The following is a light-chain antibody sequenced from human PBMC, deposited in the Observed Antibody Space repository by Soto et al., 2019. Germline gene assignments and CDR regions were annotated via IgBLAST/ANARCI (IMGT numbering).Light chain of an antibody. V-gene: IGKV3-15*01. CDR1: QSVSSN. CDR2: GAY. Sequence: VLTQSPATLSLSPGERATLSCRGSQSVSSNLAWYQQKPCQAPRLLIYGAYTRATGIPARFSGSGSGTEFTLIISSLQSEDFAVYYCQQHNNWPPWTCGQGTKVDIK. CDR3: QQHNNWPPWT. J-gene: IGKJ1*01.